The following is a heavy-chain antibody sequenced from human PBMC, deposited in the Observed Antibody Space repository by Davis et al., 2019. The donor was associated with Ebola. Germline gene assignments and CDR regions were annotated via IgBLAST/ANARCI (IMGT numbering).Heavy chain of an antibody. CDR2: VYKSGTT. V-gene: IGHV3-53*05. D-gene: IGHD1-7*01. Sequence: PGGSLRLSCAAAELTVSRNYMTWVRQAPGKGLQWVSTVYKSGTTYYADSVKGRFTVSRDNSENTMYLPMNGLRPEDTAVYYCTANWIYGSGMDIWGQGTTVTVSS. J-gene: IGHJ6*02. CDR1: ELTVSRNY. CDR3: TANWIYGSGMDI.